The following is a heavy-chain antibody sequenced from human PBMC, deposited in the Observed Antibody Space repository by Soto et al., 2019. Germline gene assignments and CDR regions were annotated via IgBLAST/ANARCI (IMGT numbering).Heavy chain of an antibody. J-gene: IGHJ6*02. Sequence: GSLRLSCAASGFTFSSYSMKWGLQSRVEGLEWVSSISSSSSYIYYADSVKGRFTISRDNAKNSLYLQMNSLRAEDTAVYYCARLVVVPAAINYYYGMDVWGQGTTVTVSS. CDR3: ARLVVVPAAINYYYGMDV. D-gene: IGHD2-2*02. CDR2: ISSSSSYI. CDR1: GFTFSSYS. V-gene: IGHV3-21*01.